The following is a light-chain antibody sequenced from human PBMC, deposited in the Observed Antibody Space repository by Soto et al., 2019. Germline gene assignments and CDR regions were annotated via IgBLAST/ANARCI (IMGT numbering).Light chain of an antibody. CDR2: AVS. CDR3: GSYTTSITVI. V-gene: IGLV2-14*03. Sequence: QSVLTQPASVSGSPGQSITISCTGTSSDVGDHNSVSWYQQQPGKAPKLMIYAVSNRPSGVSNRFSGSKSSNTASLTISGLQAEDEADYYCGSYTTSITVIFGGGTKLTVL. CDR1: SSDVGDHNS. J-gene: IGLJ2*01.